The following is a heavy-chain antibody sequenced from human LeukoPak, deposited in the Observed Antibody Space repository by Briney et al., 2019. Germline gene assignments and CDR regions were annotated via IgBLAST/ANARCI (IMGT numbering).Heavy chain of an antibody. J-gene: IGHJ6*03. CDR2: INPNSGGT. V-gene: IGHV1-2*02. CDR3: ARDKQLDWAHYHYCYMDV. D-gene: IGHD1-1*01. Sequence: ASVKVSCKASGYTFTGYYMHWVRQAPGQGLEWMGWINPNSGGTKYAQKFQGRVTMTRDTSICTVYMELSRLGSDDTAVYYCARDKQLDWAHYHYCYMDVWGKGTTVTVSS. CDR1: GYTFTGYY.